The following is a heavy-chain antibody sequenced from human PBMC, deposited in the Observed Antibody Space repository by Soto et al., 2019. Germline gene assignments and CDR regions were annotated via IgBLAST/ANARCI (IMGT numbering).Heavy chain of an antibody. CDR1: GFTFSSYS. J-gene: IGHJ4*02. D-gene: IGHD4-17*01. V-gene: IGHV3-48*02. CDR3: ARDLARYRRYGDYDPNSDY. CDR2: ISSSSSTI. Sequence: GGSLRLSCAASGFTFSSYSMNWVRQAPGKGLEWVSYISSSSSTIYYADSVKGRFTISRDNAKNSLYLQMNSLRDEDTAVYYCARDLARYRRYGDYDPNSDYWGQGTLVTVSS.